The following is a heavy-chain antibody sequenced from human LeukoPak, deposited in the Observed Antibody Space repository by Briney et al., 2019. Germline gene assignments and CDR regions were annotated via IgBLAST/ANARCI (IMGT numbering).Heavy chain of an antibody. CDR3: ARVPAYYGSGLTPYRTPIV. CDR2: TYYRSKWYN. CDR1: GDSVSSNSAA. D-gene: IGHD3-10*01. J-gene: IGHJ4*02. V-gene: IGHV6-1*01. Sequence: SQTLSLTCALSGDSVSSNSAAWNWIRQSPSRGLEWLGRTYYRSKWYNDYAVSVKSRITINPDTSKNQFSLQLNSVTPEDTAVYYCARVPAYYGSGLTPYRTPIVWGQGTLVTVSS.